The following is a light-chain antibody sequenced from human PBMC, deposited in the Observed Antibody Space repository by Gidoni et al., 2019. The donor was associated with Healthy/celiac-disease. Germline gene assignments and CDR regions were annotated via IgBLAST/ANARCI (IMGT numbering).Light chain of an antibody. Sequence: EIVLTPSPGTLSLSSGERATLSCRASQSVSSSYLAWDQQKPGQAPRHLIYGASSRATGIPDRFSGSGSGTDFTLTSSRLGPEDFAVYYCQQYGSSPWTFGQGTKVEIK. J-gene: IGKJ1*01. CDR1: QSVSSSY. V-gene: IGKV3-20*01. CDR2: GAS. CDR3: QQYGSSPWT.